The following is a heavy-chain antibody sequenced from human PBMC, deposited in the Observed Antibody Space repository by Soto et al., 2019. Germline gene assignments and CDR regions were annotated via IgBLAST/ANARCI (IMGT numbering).Heavy chain of an antibody. J-gene: IGHJ5*02. CDR3: ARDGVWSEGEEWFDP. Sequence: EVQLVESGGGLVQPGGSLRLSCAASGFTVSSNYMSWVRQAPGKGLEWVSVIYSGGSTYYADSVKGRFTISRDNSKNTLYLQMNSLRAEDTAVYYCARDGVWSEGEEWFDPWGQGTLVTVSS. CDR2: IYSGGST. D-gene: IGHD3-16*01. V-gene: IGHV3-66*01. CDR1: GFTVSSNY.